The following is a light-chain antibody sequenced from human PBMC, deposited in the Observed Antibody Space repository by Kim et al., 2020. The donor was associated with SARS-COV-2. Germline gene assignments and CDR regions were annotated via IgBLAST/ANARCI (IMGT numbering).Light chain of an antibody. CDR2: LAS. J-gene: IGKJ2*01. V-gene: IGKV1-5*03. Sequence: DIQMTQSPSTLSASEGDRVTITCRASENIGTWLAWYQQKPGRAPSLLIYLASTLESGVPSRFSGTGSGTEFSLSITSLQPDDFATYYCQHYSRFPYTFGQGTKLEI. CDR3: QHYSRFPYT. CDR1: ENIGTW.